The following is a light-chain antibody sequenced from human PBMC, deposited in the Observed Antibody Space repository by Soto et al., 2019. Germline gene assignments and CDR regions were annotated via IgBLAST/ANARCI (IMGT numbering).Light chain of an antibody. CDR3: CSYAGSYFVFVL. V-gene: IGLV2-11*01. J-gene: IGLJ2*01. Sequence: QSALTQPRSVSGSPGQSVTISCTGTSSDVGGYNYVSWYQQHPGKAPKLMIYDVSKRPSGVPDRFSGSKSGNTASLTISGLQAEDEADYYCCSYAGSYFVFVLFGGGTKLTVL. CDR1: SSDVGGYNY. CDR2: DVS.